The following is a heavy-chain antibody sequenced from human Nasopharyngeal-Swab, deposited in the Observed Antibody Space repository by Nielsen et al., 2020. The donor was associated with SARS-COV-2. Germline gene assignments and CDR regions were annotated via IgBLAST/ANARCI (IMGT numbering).Heavy chain of an antibody. CDR2: IYPGDSDT. CDR3: AIDYGSGTYGLDV. J-gene: IGHJ6*02. D-gene: IGHD3-10*01. V-gene: IGHV5-51*01. Sequence: VRQMPGKGLVWMGIIYPGDSDTKYSPSFQGQVSISVDKSINTAYLQWNSLKASDTATYFCAIDYGSGTYGLDVWGQGTRVTVSS.